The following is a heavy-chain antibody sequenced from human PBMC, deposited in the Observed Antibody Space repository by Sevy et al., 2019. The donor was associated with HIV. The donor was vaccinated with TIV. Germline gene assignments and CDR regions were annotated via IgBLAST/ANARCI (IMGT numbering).Heavy chain of an antibody. V-gene: IGHV4-59*01. Sequence: SETLSLTCTVSGGSISSYYWSWIRQPPGKGLEWIGYIYYSGSTNYNPSLKSRVTISVVTSKNQFSLKLSSVTAADTAVYYCARVGYSGYGFDYWGQGTLVTVSS. CDR3: ARVGYSGYGFDY. CDR1: GGSISSYY. D-gene: IGHD5-12*01. CDR2: IYYSGST. J-gene: IGHJ4*02.